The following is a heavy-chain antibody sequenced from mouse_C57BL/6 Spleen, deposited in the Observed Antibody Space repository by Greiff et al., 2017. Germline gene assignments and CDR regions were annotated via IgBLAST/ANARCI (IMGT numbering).Heavy chain of an antibody. CDR2: IWSGGST. J-gene: IGHJ4*01. D-gene: IGHD2-4*01. CDR3: ARKIDYDYDRGYAMDY. CDR1: GFSLTSYG. V-gene: IGHV2-2*01. Sequence: VKLQESGPGLVQPSQSLSITCTVSGFSLTSYGVHWVRQSPGKGLEWLGVIWSGGSTDYNAAFISRLSISKDNSKSQVFFKMNSLQADDTAIYYCARKIDYDYDRGYAMDYWGQGTSVTVSS.